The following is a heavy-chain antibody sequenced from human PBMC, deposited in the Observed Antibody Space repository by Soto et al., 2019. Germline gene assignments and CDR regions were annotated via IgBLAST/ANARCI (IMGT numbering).Heavy chain of an antibody. CDR3: ARDSTVYYYMDV. V-gene: IGHV3-66*01. CDR1: GFSVNNNY. CDR2: IYSGGST. J-gene: IGHJ6*03. Sequence: EVQLVQSGGGVVQPGGSLRLSCAASGFSVNNNYMSWVRQAPGKGLEWVSVIYSGGSTYYADSVKGRFTISRDNSKNTLYLQMNSLRAEDTAVYYCARDSTVYYYMDVWGKGTPVTVSS. D-gene: IGHD4-17*01.